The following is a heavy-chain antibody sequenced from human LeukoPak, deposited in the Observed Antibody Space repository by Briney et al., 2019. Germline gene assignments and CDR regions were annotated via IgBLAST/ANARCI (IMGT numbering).Heavy chain of an antibody. D-gene: IGHD2-15*01. CDR1: GGSFSGYY. V-gene: IGHV4-34*01. CDR3: ARGRLLRWFDP. J-gene: IGHJ5*02. Sequence: SETLSLTCAVYGGSFSGYYWSWIRQPPGKGLGWIGEINHSGSTNYNPSLKSRVTISVDTSKNQFSLKLSSVTTADTAVYYCARGRLLRWFDPWGQGTLVTVSS. CDR2: INHSGST.